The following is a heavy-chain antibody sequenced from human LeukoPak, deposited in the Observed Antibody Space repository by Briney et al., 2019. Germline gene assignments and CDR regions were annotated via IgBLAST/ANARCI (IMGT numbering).Heavy chain of an antibody. V-gene: IGHV1-69*04. CDR2: IIPILGIA. Sequence: GSSVKVSCKASGGTFNNDAVSWVRQAPGQGLEWMGRIIPILGIAKYAQKFQGRVTITADESTTTAYMELNSLRSEDTAMYYCARDHDFWSGFAYWGQGTLVTVSS. CDR3: ARDHDFWSGFAY. J-gene: IGHJ4*02. D-gene: IGHD3-3*01. CDR1: GGTFNNDA.